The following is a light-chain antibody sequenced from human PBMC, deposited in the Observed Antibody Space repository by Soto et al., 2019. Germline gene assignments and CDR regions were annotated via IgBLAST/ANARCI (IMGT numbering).Light chain of an antibody. CDR2: YDN. CDR1: NSNIGSNT. Sequence: QAVVTQPPSASGTPGQRVTISCSGSNSNIGSNTVNWYQQLPGTAPKLLIYYDNLRPSGVPDRISGSKSGTSASLAISGLQSDDEADYYCVAWDDSLNGRVFGTGTQLTVL. J-gene: IGLJ1*01. V-gene: IGLV1-44*01. CDR3: VAWDDSLNGRV.